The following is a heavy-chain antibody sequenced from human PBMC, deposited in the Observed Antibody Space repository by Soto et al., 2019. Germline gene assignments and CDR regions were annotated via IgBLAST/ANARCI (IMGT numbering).Heavy chain of an antibody. V-gene: IGHV1-46*01. Sequence: SVKVSGKASGYTFTNYYMPWVRQAPGQGLEWMGGIIPIFGSTSYAQKFQGRVTMTRDTSTSTAYMELSSLRSEDTAVYYCARGGSIAVAGINDYWGQGTLVTVSS. CDR3: ARGGSIAVAGINDY. D-gene: IGHD6-19*01. CDR2: IIPIFGST. CDR1: GYTFTNYY. J-gene: IGHJ4*02.